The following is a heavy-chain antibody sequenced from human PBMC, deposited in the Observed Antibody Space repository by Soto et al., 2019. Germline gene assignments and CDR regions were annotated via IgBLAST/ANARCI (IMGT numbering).Heavy chain of an antibody. J-gene: IGHJ4*02. D-gene: IGHD5-12*01. CDR2: IYYSGST. CDR3: ARQRKNSGYDFAY. CDR1: GGSISSSSYY. V-gene: IGHV4-39*01. Sequence: PSETLSLTCTVSGGSISSSSYYWGWIRHPPGKGLEWIGSIYYSGSTYYNPSLKSRVTISVDTSKNQFSLKVDSVTAADTAIYYCARQRKNSGYDFAYWGQGTLVTVSS.